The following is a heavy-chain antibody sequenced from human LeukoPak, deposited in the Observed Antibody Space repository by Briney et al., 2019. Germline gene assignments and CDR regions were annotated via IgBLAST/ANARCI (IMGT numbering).Heavy chain of an antibody. Sequence: GGSLRLSSAASGFTFDDYAMHWVRQAPGKGLEWVSGISWNSGSIGYADSAKGRFTISRDNAKNSLYLQMNSLKPEDMALYYCAKGAARLSLFTSFDYWGQGTLVTVSS. CDR3: AKGAARLSLFTSFDY. CDR2: ISWNSGSI. V-gene: IGHV3-9*03. D-gene: IGHD3-16*01. CDR1: GFTFDDYA. J-gene: IGHJ4*02.